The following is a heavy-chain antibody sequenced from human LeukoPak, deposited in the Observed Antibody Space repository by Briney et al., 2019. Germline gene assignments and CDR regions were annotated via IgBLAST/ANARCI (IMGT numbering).Heavy chain of an antibody. CDR1: GYTFTSYA. J-gene: IGHJ6*02. CDR3: ARDLGYGDYVGYGMDV. D-gene: IGHD4-17*01. Sequence: GASVTVSCNASGYTFTSYAMHWVRQAPGQRLEWMGWINAGNGNTKYSQKFQGRVTITRDTSASTAYMELSSLRSEDTAVYYCARDLGYGDYVGYGMDVWGQGTTVTVSS. CDR2: INAGNGNT. V-gene: IGHV1-3*01.